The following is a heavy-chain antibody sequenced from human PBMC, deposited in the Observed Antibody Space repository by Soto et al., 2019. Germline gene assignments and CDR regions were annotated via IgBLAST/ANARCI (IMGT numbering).Heavy chain of an antibody. Sequence: EVQLVESGGGLVQPGGSLRLSCVASGFTFSSYWMPWVRQGPGKEPVWVSFIDSYGSSTKYADSVMGRFTISRDNAKNTLYLLMNSLRVEDTAVYYCVRGLGNSDHWGQGTLVTVSS. V-gene: IGHV3-74*03. CDR1: GFTFSSYW. CDR3: VRGLGNSDH. CDR2: IDSYGSST. J-gene: IGHJ4*02.